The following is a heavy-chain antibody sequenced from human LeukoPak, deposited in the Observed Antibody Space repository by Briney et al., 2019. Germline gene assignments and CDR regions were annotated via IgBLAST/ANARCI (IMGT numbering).Heavy chain of an antibody. J-gene: IGHJ4*02. CDR2: IYYSGST. Sequence: SETLSLTCTVSGGSISSSSYYWGWIRQPPGKGLEWIGSIYYSGSTYYNPSLKSRVSISVDTSKNQFSLKLSSVTAADTAVYYCARHKLDGDAYNAPFDYWVQGTLVTVSS. CDR3: ARHKLDGDAYNAPFDY. CDR1: GGSISSSSYY. V-gene: IGHV4-39*01. D-gene: IGHD5-24*01.